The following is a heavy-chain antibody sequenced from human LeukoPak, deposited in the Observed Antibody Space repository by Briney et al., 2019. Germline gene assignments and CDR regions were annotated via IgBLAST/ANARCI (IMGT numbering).Heavy chain of an antibody. CDR2: IYYSGST. J-gene: IGHJ5*02. CDR1: GGSISSGSYY. CDR3: ARSGIVVVPAAMPGVNWFDP. V-gene: IGHV4-39*07. Sequence: SETLSLTCTVSGGSISSGSYYWGWIRQPPGKGLEWIGSIYYSGSTYYNPSLKSRVTISVDTSKNQFSLKLSSVTAADTAVYYCARSGIVVVPAAMPGVNWFDPWGQGTLVTVSS. D-gene: IGHD2-2*01.